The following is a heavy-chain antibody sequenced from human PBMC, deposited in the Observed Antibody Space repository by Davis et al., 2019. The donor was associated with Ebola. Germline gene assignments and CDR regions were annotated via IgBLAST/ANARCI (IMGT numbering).Heavy chain of an antibody. CDR3: ARGGRSSKRTMGY. D-gene: IGHD6-6*01. CDR2: INPNSGGT. J-gene: IGHJ4*02. Sequence: AASVKVSCKASGYTFTGYYMHWVRQAPGQGLEWMGWINPNSGGTNYAQKFQGWVTMTRDTSISTAYMELSRLRSDDTAVYYCARGGRSSKRTMGYWGQGTLVTVSS. CDR1: GYTFTGYY. V-gene: IGHV1-2*04.